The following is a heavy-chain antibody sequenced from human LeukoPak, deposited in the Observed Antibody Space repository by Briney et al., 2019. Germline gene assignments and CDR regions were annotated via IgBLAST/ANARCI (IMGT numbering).Heavy chain of an antibody. V-gene: IGHV1-69*05. D-gene: IGHD4-17*01. CDR2: IIPVFGTA. Sequence: SVKVSCKASGGTFSSYAISWVRQAPGQGLEWMGRIIPVFGTANYAQKIQGRVTITTDESTSTAYMELSSLRSEDTAVYYCARATHGDSHLYYWGQGTLVTVSS. CDR3: ARATHGDSHLYY. J-gene: IGHJ4*02. CDR1: GGTFSSYA.